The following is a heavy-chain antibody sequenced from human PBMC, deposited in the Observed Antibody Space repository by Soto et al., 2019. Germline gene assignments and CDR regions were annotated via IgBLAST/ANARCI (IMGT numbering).Heavy chain of an antibody. CDR2: ISGSGGNT. CDR1: GFTFSGSA. J-gene: IGHJ4*02. V-gene: IGHV3-23*01. D-gene: IGHD2-2*01. Sequence: PGGSLRLSCAASGFTFSGSAMHWVRQASGKGLEWVSVISGSGGNTYYADSVEGRFTISRDNSKNTLYLQMNSLRAEDTAVYFCANPTLYCRSTSCYFDYWGQGTLVTVSA. CDR3: ANPTLYCRSTSCYFDY.